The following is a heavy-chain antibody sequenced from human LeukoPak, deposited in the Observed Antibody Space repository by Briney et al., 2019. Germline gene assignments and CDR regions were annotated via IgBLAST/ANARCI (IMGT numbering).Heavy chain of an antibody. Sequence: GESLKISCKGSGYSFTSFWVGWVRQMPGKGLEGMGIIYPGDSDTRYSPSFQGQVTISADKSISTAYLQWSSLKASDTAMYYCARLGSSSSNYYGMDVWGQGTTVTVSS. J-gene: IGHJ6*02. CDR3: ARLGSSSSNYYGMDV. CDR1: GYSFTSFW. CDR2: IYPGDSDT. V-gene: IGHV5-51*01. D-gene: IGHD6-6*01.